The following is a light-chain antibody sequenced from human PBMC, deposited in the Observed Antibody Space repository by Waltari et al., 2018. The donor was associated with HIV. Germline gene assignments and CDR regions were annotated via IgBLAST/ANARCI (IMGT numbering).Light chain of an antibody. V-gene: IGKV1-39*01. CDR1: QNINSN. Sequence: IQMTQSPSSLSASVGDRVLITCRSSQNINSNLNWYQQKPGKAPKRLIYGASRLQSGVPSRFSGTGSGTDCTLTISSLQAEDFATYLCQQTYSSPRYTFGQGTKLDIK. CDR3: QQTYSSPRYT. CDR2: GAS. J-gene: IGKJ2*01.